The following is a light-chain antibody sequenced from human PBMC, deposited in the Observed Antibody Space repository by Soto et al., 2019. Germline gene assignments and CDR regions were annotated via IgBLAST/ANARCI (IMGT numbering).Light chain of an antibody. Sequence: MVLTQSPGTRCLSPGERATLSCRASQNIGTYLAWYQQKPGQAPSLLIFGASTRANGVPDRFSGSGSRTDFTLTISRLDREDFAVYYCQQYGTSPRWTVGQGTKVELK. V-gene: IGKV3-20*01. CDR1: QNIGTY. CDR3: QQYGTSPRWT. CDR2: GAS. J-gene: IGKJ1*01.